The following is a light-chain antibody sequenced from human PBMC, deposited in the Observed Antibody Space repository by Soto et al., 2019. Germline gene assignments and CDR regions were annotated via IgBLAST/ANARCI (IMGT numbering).Light chain of an antibody. CDR3: AAWDDNLGGLVL. V-gene: IGLV1-44*01. Sequence: QSVLTQPPSASGTPGQGVTISCSGTTSNIGKNTVNWYQKLPGTAPKLLIYKNDQRPSGVPDRFSGSKSGTSASLAVSGLHSEDEAEYYCAAWDDNLGGLVLFGGGTKLTVL. J-gene: IGLJ3*02. CDR2: KND. CDR1: TSNIGKNT.